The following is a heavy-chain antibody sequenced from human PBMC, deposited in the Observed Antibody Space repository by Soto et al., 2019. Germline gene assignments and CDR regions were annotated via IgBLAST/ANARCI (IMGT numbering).Heavy chain of an antibody. J-gene: IGHJ4*02. CDR2: INPNFATT. Sequence: ASVKVSCKASGYTFTSFYIHWVRQAPGQGPEWMGKINPNFATTTYAQKFQGRVTMTADTSTSTAYMELSSLSSEDTAVYYCAKGAQNFDYWGQGTLVTVSS. CDR3: AKGAQNFDY. CDR1: GYTFTSFY. V-gene: IGHV1-46*01. D-gene: IGHD1-26*01.